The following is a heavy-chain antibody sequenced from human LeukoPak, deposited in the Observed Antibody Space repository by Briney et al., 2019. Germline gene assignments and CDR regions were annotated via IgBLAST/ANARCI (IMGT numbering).Heavy chain of an antibody. D-gene: IGHD3-10*01. V-gene: IGHV1-8*01. CDR3: ATNYYSGSGTYPPPLDC. Sequence: ASVKVSCKTSGYPFTNYNLNWVRQAPGQGLEWVEWMNPKSGYTSYAQKFQGRVTVTKNTSTSTAFMELSSLRSEDTAVYYCATNYYSGSGTYPPPLDCWGQGTLVTVSS. J-gene: IGHJ4*02. CDR2: MNPKSGYT. CDR1: GYPFTNYN.